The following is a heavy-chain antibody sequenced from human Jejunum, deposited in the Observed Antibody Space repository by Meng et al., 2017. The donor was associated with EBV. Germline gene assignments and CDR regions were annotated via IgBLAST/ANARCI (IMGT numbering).Heavy chain of an antibody. CDR3: AMGPDYAKSGY. D-gene: IGHD4-17*01. J-gene: IGHJ4*02. V-gene: IGHV4-39*01. CDR1: GGSISSSIYC. CDR2: ICFSDYT. Sequence: LQLQVSGTGLVKPSGTLSPTCTVSGGSISSSIYCWGWIRQPPGKGLEWIGSICFSDYTYHNPSLKSRVTISADTSKNQFSLSLTSVTAADTAVYYCAMGPDYAKSGYWGQGTLVTVSS.